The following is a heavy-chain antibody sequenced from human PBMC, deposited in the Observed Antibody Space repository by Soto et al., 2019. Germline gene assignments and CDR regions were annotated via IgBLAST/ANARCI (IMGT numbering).Heavy chain of an antibody. CDR3: AWGGQWRHAFDI. CDR2: ISYDGSNK. Sequence: QVQLVESGGGVVQPGRSLRLSCAASGFTFSSYAMHWVRQAPGKGLEWVAVISYDGSNKYYADSVKGRFTISRDNSKNTLYLQMNSLSAEDTAVYYCAWGGQWRHAFDIWGQGTMVTVSS. CDR1: GFTFSSYA. J-gene: IGHJ3*02. D-gene: IGHD6-19*01. V-gene: IGHV3-30-3*01.